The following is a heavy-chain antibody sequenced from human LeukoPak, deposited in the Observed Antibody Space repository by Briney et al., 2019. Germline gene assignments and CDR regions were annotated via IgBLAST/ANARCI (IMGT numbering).Heavy chain of an antibody. J-gene: IGHJ3*02. D-gene: IGHD6-6*01. CDR1: GGSISSGDYY. CDR3: ARGLRTLIAARPSAFDI. CDR2: SNDNGSS. V-gene: IGHV4-30-4*01. Sequence: SQTLSLTCTVSGGSISSGDYYWSWIRQPPGKGLEWFIESNDNGSSNDHPSLKSRITISVGTSKNQFSLKRSSVTAADTAIYYCARGLRTLIAARPSAFDIWGQGTMVTV.